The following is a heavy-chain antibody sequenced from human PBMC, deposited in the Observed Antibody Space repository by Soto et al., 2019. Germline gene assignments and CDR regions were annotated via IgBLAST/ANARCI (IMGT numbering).Heavy chain of an antibody. V-gene: IGHV4-30-4*01. Sequence: QVQLQESGPGLVKPSQTLSLTCTVYGGSISSGAYYWRWISQPPGKGLEWIGYIYYSGSTYYNPSLKSRGTISVDTSKNQFSLKLSSVTAADTAVYYCARVGGFGATTIDYWGQGTLVTVSS. CDR3: ARVGGFGATTIDY. CDR2: IYYSGST. CDR1: GGSISSGAYY. J-gene: IGHJ4*02. D-gene: IGHD3-10*01.